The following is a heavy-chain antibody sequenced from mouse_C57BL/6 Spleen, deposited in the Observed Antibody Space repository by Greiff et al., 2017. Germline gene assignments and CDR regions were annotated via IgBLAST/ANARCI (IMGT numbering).Heavy chain of an antibody. CDR2: INPGSGGT. Sequence: VQLQQSGAELVRPGTSVKVSCKASGYAFTNYLIEWVKQRPGQGLEWIGVINPGSGGTNYNEKFKGKATLTADKSSSTAYMQLSSLTSEDSAVYFCARSGDFYFDYWGQVTTLTVSS. V-gene: IGHV1-54*01. D-gene: IGHD3-1*01. CDR1: GYAFTNYL. CDR3: ARSGDFYFDY. J-gene: IGHJ2*01.